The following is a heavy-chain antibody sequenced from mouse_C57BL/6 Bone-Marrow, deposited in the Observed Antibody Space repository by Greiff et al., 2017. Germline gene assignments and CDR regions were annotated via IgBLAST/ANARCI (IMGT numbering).Heavy chain of an antibody. CDR3: ASEGQLWNYFDY. CDR1: GYTFTSYW. CDR2: IDPSDSYT. V-gene: IGHV1-50*01. D-gene: IGHD3-3*01. J-gene: IGHJ2*01. Sequence: QVQLQQPGAELVKPGASVKLSCKASGYTFTSYWKQWVKQRPGQGLEWIGEIDPSDSYTNYNQKFKGKATLTVDTSSSTAYMQLSSLTSEDSAVYYCASEGQLWNYFDYWGQGTTLTVSS.